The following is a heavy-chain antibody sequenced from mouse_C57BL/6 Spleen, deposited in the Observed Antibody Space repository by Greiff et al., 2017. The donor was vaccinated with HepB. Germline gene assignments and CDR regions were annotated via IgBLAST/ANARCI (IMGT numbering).Heavy chain of an antibody. CDR3: AREDGSSYRAWFAY. CDR1: GYAFTNYL. D-gene: IGHD1-1*01. J-gene: IGHJ3*01. V-gene: IGHV1-54*01. CDR2: INPGSGGT. Sequence: QVQLKQSGAELVRPGTSVKVSCKASGYAFTNYLIEWVKQRPGQGLEWIGVINPGSGGTNYNEKFKGKATLTADKSSSTAYMQLSSLTSEDSAVYICAREDGSSYRAWFAYWGQGTLVTVSA.